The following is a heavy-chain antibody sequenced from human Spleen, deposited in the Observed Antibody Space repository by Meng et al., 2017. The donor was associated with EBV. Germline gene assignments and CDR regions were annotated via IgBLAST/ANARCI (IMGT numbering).Heavy chain of an antibody. Sequence: GQLQESGPGLVMPSGTLSLTCTVSGGSSSGYYWYSWVRQPPGKGLEWIGEIYHSGRTNYNPSLKSRATISSDKSETQFSLNLKSVTAADTAVYYCARGRGGYYIFDYWGQGTLVTVSS. CDR2: IYHSGRT. J-gene: IGHJ4*02. D-gene: IGHD3-22*01. CDR1: GGSSSGYYW. V-gene: IGHV4-4*02. CDR3: ARGRGGYYIFDY.